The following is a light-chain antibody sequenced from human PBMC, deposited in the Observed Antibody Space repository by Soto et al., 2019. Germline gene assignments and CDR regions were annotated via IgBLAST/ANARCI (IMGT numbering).Light chain of an antibody. CDR1: QSVSSY. CDR3: QQRSNWPWT. J-gene: IGKJ1*01. V-gene: IGKV3-11*01. CDR2: DAS. Sequence: EIVLTQSPATLSLSPGERATLSCRASQSVSSYLAWYQQKPGQAPRLLIYDASNRATGIPARFSGSGSGTDFTLTISSLEPEDFAHYYCQQRSNWPWTFGQGTKVEIK.